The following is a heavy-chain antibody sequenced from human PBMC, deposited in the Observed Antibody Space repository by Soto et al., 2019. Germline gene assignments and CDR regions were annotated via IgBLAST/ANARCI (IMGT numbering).Heavy chain of an antibody. Sequence: ASVKVSCKASGYTFTSYDINWVRQAPGQGLDWVGWINPTSEYTPHAQKFQGRVTLTREISTATAYMELSSLTSEDTAAYFCVRQVNPGYSSDWGPGTQVTVSS. J-gene: IGHJ4*02. CDR1: GYTFTSYD. V-gene: IGHV1-8*01. CDR3: VRQVNPGYSSD. CDR2: INPTSEYT. D-gene: IGHD1-1*01.